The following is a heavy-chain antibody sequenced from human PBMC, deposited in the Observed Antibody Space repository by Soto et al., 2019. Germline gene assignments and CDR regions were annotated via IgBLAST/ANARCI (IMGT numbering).Heavy chain of an antibody. V-gene: IGHV3-66*01. CDR1: DGSSSGYY. J-gene: IGHJ3*01. D-gene: IGHD1-26*01. CDR2: IYSGGTT. Sequence: ETLSLTCTVYDGSSSGYYMSWVRQAPGKGPEWVALIYSGGTTHYAESVKGRFTISRDKSKNTLYLQMNSLRAEDTAVYYCARRWGWGHGTMVTVSS. CDR3: ARRWG.